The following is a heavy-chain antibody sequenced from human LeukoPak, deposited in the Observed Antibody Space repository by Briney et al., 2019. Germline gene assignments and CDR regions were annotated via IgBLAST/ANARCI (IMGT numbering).Heavy chain of an antibody. Sequence: PGGSLRLSCAASGFTFSSYGMHWVRQAPGKGLEWVAVIWNDGSNKYYGGSVRGRFTISRDNSRNTLYVQMNSLRVEDTAVYYCARGTANWGFLVDSWGQGTLVTVSS. CDR1: GFTFSSYG. CDR3: ARGTANWGFLVDS. J-gene: IGHJ4*02. CDR2: IWNDGSNK. D-gene: IGHD7-27*01. V-gene: IGHV3-33*01.